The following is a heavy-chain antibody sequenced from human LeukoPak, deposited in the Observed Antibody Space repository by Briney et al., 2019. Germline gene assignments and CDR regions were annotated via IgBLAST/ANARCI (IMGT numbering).Heavy chain of an antibody. J-gene: IGHJ4*02. D-gene: IGHD3-10*01. CDR3: AKDPGAKYYFDY. V-gene: IGHV3-30*02. CDR1: GFSFSNYG. Sequence: GGSLRLSCAASGFSFSNYGMHWVRLAPGKGLEWVSFIRYDGGNKWYADSVKGRFTASRDNSKNTLYLRMNSLTTEDTAVYYCAKDPGAKYYFDYWGQGTPVTVSS. CDR2: IRYDGGNK.